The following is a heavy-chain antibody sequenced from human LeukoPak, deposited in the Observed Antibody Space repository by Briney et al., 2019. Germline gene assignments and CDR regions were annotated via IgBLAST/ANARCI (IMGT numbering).Heavy chain of an antibody. D-gene: IGHD3-10*01. CDR3: ARDQSAYYGSGSPLDP. CDR1: GFIFSSYA. V-gene: IGHV3-23*01. Sequence: PGGSLRLSCAASGFIFSSYAMNWVRQAPGKGLEWVSAISGSGGYTYYADSVKGRFTISRDNSKNTLYLQMNSLRAEDTAVYYCARDQSAYYGSGSPLDPWGQGTLVTVSS. CDR2: ISGSGGYT. J-gene: IGHJ5*02.